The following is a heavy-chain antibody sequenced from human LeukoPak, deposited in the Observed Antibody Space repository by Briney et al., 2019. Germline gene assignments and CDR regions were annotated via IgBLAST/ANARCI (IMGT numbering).Heavy chain of an antibody. CDR2: ISSSSSYI. J-gene: IGHJ3*02. D-gene: IGHD2-2*02. CDR3: ASFCSSTSCYNAFDI. V-gene: IGHV3-21*01. CDR1: GFTLSSYS. Sequence: GGSLRLSCAASGFTLSSYSMNWVRQAPGKGLEWVSSISSSSSYIYYADSVKGRFTISRDNAKNSLYLQMNSLRAEDTAVYYCASFCSSTSCYNAFDIWGQGTMVTVSS.